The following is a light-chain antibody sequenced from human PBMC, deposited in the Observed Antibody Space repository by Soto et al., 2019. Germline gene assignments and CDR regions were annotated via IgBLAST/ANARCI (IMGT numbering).Light chain of an antibody. CDR2: RAS. Sequence: EIVLTQSPGTLSLSPGERATLSCRASQSVNNNYVAWYQQKPGQAPRLLIFRASNKATGIPDRFSGSGSGTDFTLTISRLEPEDFAVYYCQQYGSSPPWTFGQGTKVDIK. CDR3: QQYGSSPPWT. V-gene: IGKV3-20*01. CDR1: QSVNNNY. J-gene: IGKJ1*01.